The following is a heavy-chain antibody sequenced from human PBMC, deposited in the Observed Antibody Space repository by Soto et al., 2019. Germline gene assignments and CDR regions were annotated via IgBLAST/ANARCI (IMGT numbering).Heavy chain of an antibody. CDR1: GGSISSYY. Sequence: QVQLQESGPGLVKPSETLSLTCTVSGGSISSYYWSWIRQPPGKGLEGIGYIYYSGSTNYNPSLKSRVTISVDTSKNQFSLKLSSVTAADTAVYYCARVGGNSHAFDIWGQGTMVTVSS. V-gene: IGHV4-59*01. CDR2: IYYSGST. CDR3: ARVGGNSHAFDI. D-gene: IGHD2-15*01. J-gene: IGHJ3*02.